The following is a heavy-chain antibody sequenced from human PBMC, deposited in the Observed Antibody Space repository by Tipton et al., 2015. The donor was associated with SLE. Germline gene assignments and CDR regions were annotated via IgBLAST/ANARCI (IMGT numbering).Heavy chain of an antibody. Sequence: TLSLTCTVSGGPIRGSNFFWGWIRQPPGKGLGWIGDVYYTGSTYYTPSLKSRVTILVDTSQNQFSLKLSSVTAADTAVYYCAGGVATSNYWGQGTLVTVSS. J-gene: IGHJ4*02. V-gene: IGHV4-39*07. CDR2: VYYTGST. D-gene: IGHD5-12*01. CDR3: AGGVATSNY. CDR1: GGPIRGSNFF.